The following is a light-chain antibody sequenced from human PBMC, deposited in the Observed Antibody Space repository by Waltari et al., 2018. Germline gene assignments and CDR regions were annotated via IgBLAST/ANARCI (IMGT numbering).Light chain of an antibody. CDR3: QQYDIAPLT. CDR1: QAVRTHY. CDR2: GAS. Sequence: EIVLTHSPGPLSLSPGERATLSCRASQAVRTHYVAWYQQKPGQAPSLLSYGASSRATGIPDRFSGRGYATDYSLTSSSLEPEHFAVYYCQQYDIAPLTFGGGTKVEIK. J-gene: IGKJ4*02. V-gene: IGKV3-20*01.